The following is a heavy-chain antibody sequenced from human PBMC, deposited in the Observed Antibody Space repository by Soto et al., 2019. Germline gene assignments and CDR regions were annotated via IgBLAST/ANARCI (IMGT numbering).Heavy chain of an antibody. V-gene: IGHV3-23*01. D-gene: IGHD3-3*01. CDR3: AKSPITIFGVVTHFDY. CDR1: GFTFSSYA. Sequence: EVQLLESGGGLVQPGGSLRLSCAASGFTFSSYAMSWVRQAPGKGLEWVSAISGSGGSTYYADSVKGRFTISRDNSKNTLYLQMNSLRAEDTALYYCAKSPITIFGVVTHFDYWGQGTLVTVSS. CDR2: ISGSGGST. J-gene: IGHJ4*02.